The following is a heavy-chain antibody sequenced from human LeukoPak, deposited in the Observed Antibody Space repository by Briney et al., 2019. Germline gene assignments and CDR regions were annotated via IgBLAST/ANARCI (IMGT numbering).Heavy chain of an antibody. CDR3: ARVPITFGGVIVEFDY. J-gene: IGHJ4*02. CDR2: INAGNGNT. Sequence: GASVKVSCKASGYTFTSYAMHWVRQAPGQRLEWMGWINAGNGNTKYSQKFQGRVTITRDTSASTAYMELSSLRSEDTAVYYCARVPITFGGVIVEFDYWGQGTLVTVSS. D-gene: IGHD3-16*02. CDR1: GYTFTSYA. V-gene: IGHV1-3*01.